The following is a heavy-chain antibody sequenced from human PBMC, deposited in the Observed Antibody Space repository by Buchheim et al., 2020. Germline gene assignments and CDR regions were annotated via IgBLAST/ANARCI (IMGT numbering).Heavy chain of an antibody. Sequence: EVQLLESGGGLVQPGGSLRLSCAASGFTFSSYAMSWVRQAPGKGLEWVSAISGSGGSTYYADSVKGRFTISRDNSKNTLYLQMNSLRAEDTAVYYCAKDRSWRIAADSRPGLYYYYGMDVWGQGTT. J-gene: IGHJ6*02. CDR2: ISGSGGST. CDR1: GFTFSSYA. D-gene: IGHD6-13*01. CDR3: AKDRSWRIAADSRPGLYYYYGMDV. V-gene: IGHV3-23*01.